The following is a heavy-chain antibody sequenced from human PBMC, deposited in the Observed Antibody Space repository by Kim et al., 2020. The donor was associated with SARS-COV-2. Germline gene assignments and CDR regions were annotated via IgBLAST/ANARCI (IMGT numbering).Heavy chain of an antibody. CDR3: ARSRRWGDSSLYYFDY. V-gene: IGHV3-23*01. Sequence: GGSLRLSCAASGFIFSSYAMSWVRQAPGKGLEWVSAISGGGGTTYYADSVKGRFTISRDNSKNTLYLQMNSLRAEDTAVYYCARSRRWGDSSLYYFDYWGQGTLVTVSS. J-gene: IGHJ4*02. CDR1: GFIFSSYA. CDR2: ISGGGGTT. D-gene: IGHD3-16*01.